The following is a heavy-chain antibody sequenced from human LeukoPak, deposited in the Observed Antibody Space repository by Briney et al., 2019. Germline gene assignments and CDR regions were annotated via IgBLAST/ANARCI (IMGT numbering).Heavy chain of an antibody. Sequence: PGGSLRLSCAASGFTFSSYGMSWVRQAPGKGLEWVSAINTSGGSTYYADSVKGRFTISRDNSKNTLYLQMNSLRAEDTAVYCCARVEFHGSSSAFDYWGQGTLVTVSS. CDR1: GFTFSSYG. CDR3: ARVEFHGSSSAFDY. V-gene: IGHV3-23*01. J-gene: IGHJ4*02. D-gene: IGHD1-26*01. CDR2: INTSGGST.